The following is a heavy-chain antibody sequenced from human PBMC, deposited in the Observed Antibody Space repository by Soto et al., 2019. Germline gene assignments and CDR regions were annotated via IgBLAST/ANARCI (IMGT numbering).Heavy chain of an antibody. V-gene: IGHV3-30-3*01. Sequence: QVQLVESGGVVVQPGRSLRLSCAASGFTFSTHAMHWVRQAPGKGLECVAIVSFDGTNKYHADSVKGRFTISKDKSKNTLYLQMSGLPPENTAVYYCARDQTGITTAGGGRIEHWGQGTLVTVSS. CDR2: VSFDGTNK. D-gene: IGHD6-13*01. J-gene: IGHJ4*02. CDR3: ARDQTGITTAGGGRIEH. CDR1: GFTFSTHA.